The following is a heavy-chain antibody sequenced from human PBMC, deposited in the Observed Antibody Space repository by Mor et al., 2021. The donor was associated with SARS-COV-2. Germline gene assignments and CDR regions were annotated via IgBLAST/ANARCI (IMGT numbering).Heavy chain of an antibody. CDR3: ARRPLGSSSWEAYGFY. Sequence: GSTNYNPSHKSPVTISVDKSKNQFSLKLSSVTAADTAVYYCARRPLGSSSWEAYGFYWGQGTLVTVSS. V-gene: IGHV4-4*02. J-gene: IGHJ4*02. CDR2: GST. D-gene: IGHD6-13*01.